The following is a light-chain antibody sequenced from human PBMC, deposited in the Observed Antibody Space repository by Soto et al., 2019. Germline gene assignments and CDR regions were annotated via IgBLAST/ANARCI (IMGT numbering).Light chain of an antibody. CDR3: QQNYIAPLT. CDR1: QNINNY. J-gene: IGKJ5*01. V-gene: IGKV1-39*01. CDR2: GGS. Sequence: PYSLSASVGDRVTITCRASQNINNYLNWYQQKPGKAPNLLIYGGSSVQSGVPSRFSGGRSGTDFTLNISSLQPEDFATYYCQQNYIAPLTFGQGTRLEIK.